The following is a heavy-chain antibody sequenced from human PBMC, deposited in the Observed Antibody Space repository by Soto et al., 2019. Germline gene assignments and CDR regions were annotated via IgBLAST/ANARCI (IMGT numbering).Heavy chain of an antibody. D-gene: IGHD3-9*01. CDR1: GFTFSRST. J-gene: IGHJ4*02. CDR3: AKDRQPDGIWTFDL. V-gene: IGHV3-23*03. CDR2: IFPGGST. Sequence: GSLRLSCAASGFTFSRSTMNWALQAPGKGLEWVAGIFPGGSTYYANSVKGRFTISRDHSQSSVFLQMSSLRDEDTAVYYCAKDRQPDGIWTFDLWGQGTLVTVSS.